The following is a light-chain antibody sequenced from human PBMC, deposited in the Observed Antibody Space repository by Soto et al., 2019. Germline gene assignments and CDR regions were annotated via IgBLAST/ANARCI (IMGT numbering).Light chain of an antibody. Sequence: DIHMSQSPSSLSASVGCRFTITCRASQSISSYLNWYQQKPGKAPKLLIYAASSLQSGVPSRFRGSGSGTEFTLTISSLQPDDFAPYYCQHYNSYSEAFGQGTKVDTK. J-gene: IGKJ1*01. CDR3: QHYNSYSEA. V-gene: IGKV1-39*01. CDR2: AAS. CDR1: QSISSY.